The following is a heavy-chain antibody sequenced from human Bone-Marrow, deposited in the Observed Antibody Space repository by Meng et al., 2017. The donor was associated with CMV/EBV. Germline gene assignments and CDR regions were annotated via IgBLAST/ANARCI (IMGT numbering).Heavy chain of an antibody. J-gene: IGHJ4*02. Sequence: GGSLRLSCAASRFTFSDYYMSWIRQSPGKGLEWISYISDGGSVIYYADAVKGRFTISRDNAKNSLYLQMNSRRADDTGLYFCARGLAAIGSFDYCGKGTLVTVSS. CDR3: ARGLAAIGSFDY. D-gene: IGHD1-26*01. CDR1: RFTFSDYY. CDR2: ISDGGSVI. V-gene: IGHV3-11*04.